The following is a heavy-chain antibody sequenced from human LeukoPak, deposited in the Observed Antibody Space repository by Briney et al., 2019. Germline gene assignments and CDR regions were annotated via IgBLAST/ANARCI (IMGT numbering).Heavy chain of an antibody. D-gene: IGHD1-1*01. CDR2: IYSGGST. V-gene: IGHV3-53*01. Sequence: GGSLRLSCAASEFSVGSNYMTWVRQAPGKGLEWVSVIYSGGSTYYADSVKGRFTISRDNSKNTLYLQMNSLRAEDTAVYFCARDVQLDYWGQGTLVTVSS. CDR1: EFSVGSNY. J-gene: IGHJ4*02. CDR3: ARDVQLDY.